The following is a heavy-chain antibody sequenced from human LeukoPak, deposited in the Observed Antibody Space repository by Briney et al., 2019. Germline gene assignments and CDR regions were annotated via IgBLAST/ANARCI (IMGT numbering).Heavy chain of an antibody. CDR2: IYYSGST. CDR1: GGSISSSSYY. J-gene: IGHJ4*02. V-gene: IGHV4-39*01. CDR3: ARQGVGHDSSGYYFDY. Sequence: SETLSLTCTVSGGSISSSSYYWGWIRQPPGKGLEWIGSIYYSGSTYYNPSLKSRVTISVDTSKNQFSLKLSSVTAADTAVYYCARQGVGHDSSGYYFDYWGQGTLVTVSS. D-gene: IGHD3-22*01.